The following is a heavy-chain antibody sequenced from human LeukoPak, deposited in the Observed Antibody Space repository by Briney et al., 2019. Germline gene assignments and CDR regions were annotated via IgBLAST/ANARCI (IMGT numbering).Heavy chain of an antibody. CDR3: AKDLDYGVGFDY. D-gene: IGHD4-17*01. J-gene: IGHJ4*02. V-gene: IGHV3-30*02. Sequence: GGSLRLSCAASGFTFSSYGMHWVRQAPGKGLEWVAFIRYDGSNKYYADSVKGRFTISRDNFKNTLYLQMNSLRDEDTAVYYCAKDLDYGVGFDYWGQGTLVTVSS. CDR1: GFTFSSYG. CDR2: IRYDGSNK.